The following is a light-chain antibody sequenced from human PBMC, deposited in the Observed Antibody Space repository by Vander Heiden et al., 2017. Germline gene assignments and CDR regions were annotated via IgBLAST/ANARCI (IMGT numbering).Light chain of an antibody. CDR1: QSVSSSY. CDR2: GAS. CDR3: QQDGSSQWT. Sequence: EIVLTQSPGTLSLSPGERATLSCRASQSVSSSYLAWYQQKPGQAPRLLIYGASSSVTGIPDRFSGSGSGTDFTLTIIRLEPEDFAVYYCQQDGSSQWTFGQGTKVEIK. V-gene: IGKV3-20*01. J-gene: IGKJ1*01.